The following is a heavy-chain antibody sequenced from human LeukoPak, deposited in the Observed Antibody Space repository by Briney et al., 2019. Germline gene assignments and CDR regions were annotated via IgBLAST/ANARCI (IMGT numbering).Heavy chain of an antibody. CDR1: GGSISSYY. Sequence: SGTLSLTCTVSGGSISSYYWSWIRQPPGKGLEWIGYIYYSGSTNYNPSLESRVTVSVDTSKNQFSLRLDSVTAADTAVYYCARAQWPWKYFDFWGRGTLVTASS. J-gene: IGHJ2*01. CDR3: ARAQWPWKYFDF. V-gene: IGHV4-59*01. D-gene: IGHD6-19*01. CDR2: IYYSGST.